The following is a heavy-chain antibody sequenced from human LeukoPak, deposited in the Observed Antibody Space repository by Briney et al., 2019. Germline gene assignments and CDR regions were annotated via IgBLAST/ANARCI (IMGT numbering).Heavy chain of an antibody. CDR1: GGTFSSYA. CDR2: IIPILGIA. J-gene: IGHJ4*02. CDR3: ARVDTAMVIDY. Sequence: SVKVSCKASGGTFSSYAIGWVRQAPGQGLEWMGRIIPILGIANYAQKFQGRVTITADKSTSTAYMELSSLRSEDTAVYYCARVDTAMVIDYWGQGTLVTVSS. V-gene: IGHV1-69*04. D-gene: IGHD5-18*01.